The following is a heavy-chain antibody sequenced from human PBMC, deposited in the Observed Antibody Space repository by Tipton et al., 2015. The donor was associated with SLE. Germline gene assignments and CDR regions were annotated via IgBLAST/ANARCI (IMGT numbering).Heavy chain of an antibody. J-gene: IGHJ5*02. CDR1: GYTFTSYG. CDR3: ARGAEQLATGWWFDP. Sequence: QLVQSGAEVKKPGASVKVSCKASGYTFTSYGISWVRQAPGQGLEWMGGIIPIFGTANYAQKFQGRVTITTDESTSTAYMELSSLRSEDTAVYYCARGAEQLATGWWFDPWGQGTLVTVSS. D-gene: IGHD6-13*01. V-gene: IGHV1-69*05. CDR2: IIPIFGTA.